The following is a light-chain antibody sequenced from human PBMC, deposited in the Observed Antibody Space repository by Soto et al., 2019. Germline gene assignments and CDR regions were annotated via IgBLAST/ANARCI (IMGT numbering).Light chain of an antibody. CDR2: GAS. Sequence: EVVLTQSPGTLSLPPGERATLSCRASQSVRSSYLAWYQQKPCQAPRLLIYGASSRATGIPDRFSGSGSETDFTFTISRLGPEDSAVYYCQQYGGSPPKLTFGGGTKVEIK. J-gene: IGKJ4*01. CDR1: QSVRSSY. V-gene: IGKV3-20*01. CDR3: QQYGGSPPKLT.